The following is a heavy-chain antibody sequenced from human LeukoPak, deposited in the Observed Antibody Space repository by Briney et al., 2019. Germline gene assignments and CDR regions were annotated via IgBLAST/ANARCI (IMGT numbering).Heavy chain of an antibody. D-gene: IGHD3-10*01. V-gene: IGHV4-61*01. J-gene: IGHJ6*02. Sequence: SETLSLTCTVSGGSVSSGSYYWSLIRQPPGKGLEWIGRIYTSGSTNYNPSLKSRVTMSVDTSKNQFSLKLSSVTAADTAVYYCARGGERPLLWFGESSPPHYGMDVWGQGTTVTVSS. CDR1: GGSVSSGSYY. CDR3: ARGGERPLLWFGESSPPHYGMDV. CDR2: IYTSGST.